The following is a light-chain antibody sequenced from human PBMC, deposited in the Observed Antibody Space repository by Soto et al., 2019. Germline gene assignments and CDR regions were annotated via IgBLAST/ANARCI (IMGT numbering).Light chain of an antibody. J-gene: IGKJ2*01. Sequence: EIVLTQSPGTLSLSPGERATLSCRASQSVSSTYLAWYQQKPGQAPRLLIYGASIRATGVPDRFSGSGSGTDFTLTISRREPEDCAVYYCQQYGISPYTFGQGTKLEIK. CDR3: QQYGISPYT. V-gene: IGKV3-20*01. CDR1: QSVSSTY. CDR2: GAS.